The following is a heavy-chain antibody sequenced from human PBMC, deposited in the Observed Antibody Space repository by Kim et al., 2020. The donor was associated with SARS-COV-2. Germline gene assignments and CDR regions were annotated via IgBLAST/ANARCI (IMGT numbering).Heavy chain of an antibody. CDR2: TL. J-gene: IGHJ4*02. D-gene: IGHD7-27*01. Sequence: TLSYADSWKGRFTMSRDIAKNSLYLQMNSLRDGDTAVYYCARDVNWAFDYWGQGTLVTVSS. V-gene: IGHV3-48*02. CDR3: ARDVNWAFDY.